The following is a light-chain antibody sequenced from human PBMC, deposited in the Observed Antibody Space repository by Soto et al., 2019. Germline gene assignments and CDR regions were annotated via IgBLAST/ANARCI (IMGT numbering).Light chain of an antibody. CDR3: QQHNGYSERM. CDR1: QSISTW. Sequence: DIQMTQSTSTLSAAAGDRVTITCRASQSISTWLAWYQQKPGKAPKLLIYGASSLASGVPSRFSGSGSGTEFTLTISRLQPDDFATYYGQQHNGYSERMFGQGTKVDIK. J-gene: IGKJ1*01. V-gene: IGKV1-5*01. CDR2: GAS.